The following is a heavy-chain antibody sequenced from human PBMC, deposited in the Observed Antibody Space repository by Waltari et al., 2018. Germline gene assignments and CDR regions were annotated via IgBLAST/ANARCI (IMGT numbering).Heavy chain of an antibody. Sequence: QVQLQQWGAGRLRPSETLSLTCAVYGGSFSGYYWSWIRPPPGKGVEWSGKVKHSGTTNYDPPLRSGVTMSVDTSKTQFSLNLTSVSAADTGVYYWAGEKSGSSKTCWCCRLRHFDYWGQGNLVAVS. CDR3: AGEKSGSSKTCWCCRLRHFDY. CDR2: VKHSGTT. D-gene: IGHD2-8*02. V-gene: IGHV4-34*01. J-gene: IGHJ4*02. CDR1: GGSFSGYY.